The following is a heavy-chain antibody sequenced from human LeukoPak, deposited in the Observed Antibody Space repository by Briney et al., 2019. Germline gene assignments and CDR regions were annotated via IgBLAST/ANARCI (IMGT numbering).Heavy chain of an antibody. J-gene: IGHJ4*02. V-gene: IGHV3-21*01. CDR2: ISSSSSYI. CDR3: ARDLRSYFDY. Sequence: GGSLRLSCAASGFTFSSYSMNWVRQAPGNGLEWVSSISSSSSYIYYADSVKGRFTISRDNAKNSLYLQMNSLRAEDTAVYYCARDLRSYFDYWGQGTLVTASS. CDR1: GFTFSSYS.